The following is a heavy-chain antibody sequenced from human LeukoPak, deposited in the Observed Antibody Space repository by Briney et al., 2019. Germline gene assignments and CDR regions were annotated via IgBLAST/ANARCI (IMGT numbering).Heavy chain of an antibody. CDR2: IWYDGSNK. CDR3: ARTSYSSSWYDYYYYYGMDV. Sequence: GGSLRLSCAASGFTFSSYGMHWVRQAPGKGLEWVAVIWYDGSNKYYADSVKGRFTISRDNSKNTLYLQMNSLRAEDTAVYYCARTSYSSSWYDYYYYYGMDVWGQGTTVTVSS. V-gene: IGHV3-33*01. D-gene: IGHD6-13*01. J-gene: IGHJ6*02. CDR1: GFTFSSYG.